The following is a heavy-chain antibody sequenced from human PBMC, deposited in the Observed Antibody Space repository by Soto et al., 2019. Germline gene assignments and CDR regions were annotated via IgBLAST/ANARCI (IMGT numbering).Heavy chain of an antibody. J-gene: IGHJ3*02. Sequence: TLSLTCTVSGGSISSYYWSWIRQPPGKGLEWIGYIYYSGSTNYNPSLKSRVTISVDTSKNQFSLKLNSMTAADMAVYFCSRTDYYYDISGYAPDAFDIWGRGTMVTVSS. CDR1: GGSISSYY. CDR2: IYYSGST. D-gene: IGHD3-22*01. V-gene: IGHV4-59*01. CDR3: SRTDYYYDISGYAPDAFDI.